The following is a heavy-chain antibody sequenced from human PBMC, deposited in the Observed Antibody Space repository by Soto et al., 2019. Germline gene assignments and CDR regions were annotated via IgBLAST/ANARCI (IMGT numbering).Heavy chain of an antibody. CDR3: ARDRLMVYAISSPALNWFDP. Sequence: GGSLRLSCAASGFTFDDYAMHWVRQAPGKGLEWVAGIWWDGSSIGYADSVKGRFTISRDNAKNTLYLQMNSLRAEDTAVYYCARDRLMVYAISSPALNWFDPWGQGTLVTVSS. CDR2: IWWDGSSI. CDR1: GFTFDDYA. D-gene: IGHD2-8*01. J-gene: IGHJ5*02. V-gene: IGHV3-9*01.